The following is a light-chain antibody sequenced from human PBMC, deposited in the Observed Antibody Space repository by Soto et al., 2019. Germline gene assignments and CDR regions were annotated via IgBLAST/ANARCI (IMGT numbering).Light chain of an antibody. CDR1: SSDVGGYNY. CDR3: SSYTSSSTLV. CDR2: DVS. V-gene: IGLV2-14*01. J-gene: IGLJ1*01. Sequence: QSALTQPASVSGSPGQSITISCTGNSSDVGGYNYVSWYQQHPGKAPKLMIYDVSNRPSGVSNRFSGSKSGNTASLTISGLQAEDEADYYCSSYTSSSTLVFGTGTKLTGL.